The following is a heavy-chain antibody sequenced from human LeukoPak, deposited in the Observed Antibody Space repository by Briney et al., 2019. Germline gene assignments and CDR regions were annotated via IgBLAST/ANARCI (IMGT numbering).Heavy chain of an antibody. V-gene: IGHV3-66*01. CDR1: GFTVSSNY. Sequence: GGSLRLSCAASGFTVSSNYVSWVRQAPGKGLEWVSVIYSGGSTFYTDSVKGLITISRDNSKNTVYLQMNSLRAEDTAVYYCASGRRDGYLDYWGQGTLVTVSS. CDR3: ASGRRDGYLDY. CDR2: IYSGGST. D-gene: IGHD5-24*01. J-gene: IGHJ4*02.